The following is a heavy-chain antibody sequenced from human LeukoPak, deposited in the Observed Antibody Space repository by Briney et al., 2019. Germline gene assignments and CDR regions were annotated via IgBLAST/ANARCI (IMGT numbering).Heavy chain of an antibody. CDR1: GFTFSSSA. J-gene: IGHJ4*02. CDR3: AKGQPGAYFDY. D-gene: IGHD1-26*01. Sequence: PGGSLRLSCAASGFTFSSSAMSWVRQAPGKGLEWVSAISNNGGYTYYADSVQGRFTISRDNSKSTLYLQMNSLRAEDTAVYYCAKGQPGAYFDYWGREPWSPSPQ. V-gene: IGHV3-23*01. CDR2: ISNNGGYT.